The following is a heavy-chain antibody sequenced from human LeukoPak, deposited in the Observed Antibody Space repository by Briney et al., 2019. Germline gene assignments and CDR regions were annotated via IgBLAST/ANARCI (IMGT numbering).Heavy chain of an antibody. CDR2: ISVNNGNT. D-gene: IGHD3-3*01. Sequence: ASVKVSCKASGFHFASYGITRVRQAPGQGLEWMGWISVNNGNTHYAQSFQDRLTMTTDTSTSTAYLEVRSLRYDDTAIYYCQRITIFGVIIDFDYWGQGTLVTVSS. J-gene: IGHJ4*02. V-gene: IGHV1-18*01. CDR1: GFHFASYG. CDR3: QRITIFGVIIDFDY.